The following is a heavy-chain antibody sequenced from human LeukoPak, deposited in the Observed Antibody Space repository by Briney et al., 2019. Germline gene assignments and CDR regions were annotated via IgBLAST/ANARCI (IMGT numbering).Heavy chain of an antibody. Sequence: PGGSLRLSCAASGFTFSSYGMHWVRQAPGKGLEWVSAISGSGGSTYYADSVKGRFTISRDNSKNTLSLQMNSLRAEDTAVYYCAKDKVGYCSSTSCPYFDYWGQGTLVTVSS. D-gene: IGHD2-2*01. V-gene: IGHV3-23*01. J-gene: IGHJ4*02. CDR1: GFTFSSYG. CDR3: AKDKVGYCSSTSCPYFDY. CDR2: ISGSGGST.